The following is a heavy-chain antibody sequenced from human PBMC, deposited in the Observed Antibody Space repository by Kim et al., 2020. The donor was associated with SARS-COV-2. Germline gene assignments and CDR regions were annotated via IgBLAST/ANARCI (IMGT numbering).Heavy chain of an antibody. CDR2: T. V-gene: IGHV4-39*07. Sequence: TSYTPSLKSRVTISVDTSKNQFSLKLSSVTAADTAVYYCARPNYAGAFDIWGQGTMVTVSS. D-gene: IGHD1-7*01. CDR3: ARPNYAGAFDI. J-gene: IGHJ3*02.